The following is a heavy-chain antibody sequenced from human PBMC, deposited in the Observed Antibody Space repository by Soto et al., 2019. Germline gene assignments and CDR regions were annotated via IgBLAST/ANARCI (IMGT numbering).Heavy chain of an antibody. CDR2: ISSDDNT. Sequence: EVQLMESGGGLAQPGGSLRSSWAASGFIVNTICMTGVLQAPGKGLEWLSTISSDDNTSYADSVKGRFTISRDSSKNTLYLQMNGLRADDTAVYHCARDILGGSYDFAHGGQGTLVTVCS. J-gene: IGHJ1*01. V-gene: IGHV3-66*01. CDR1: GFIVNTIC. CDR3: ARDILGGSYDFAH. D-gene: IGHD3-3*01.